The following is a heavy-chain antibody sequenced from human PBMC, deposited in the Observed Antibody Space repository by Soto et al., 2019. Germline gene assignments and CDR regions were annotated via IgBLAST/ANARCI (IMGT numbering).Heavy chain of an antibody. D-gene: IGHD6-13*01. CDR1: GYTFTSYD. CDR2: MNPNSGNT. J-gene: IGHJ4*02. CDR3: ARETRIAAAGTGY. V-gene: IGHV1-8*01. Sequence: ASVKVSCKASGYTFTSYDINWVRQATGQGLEWMGWMNPNSGNTGYAQKFQGRVTMTRNTSISTAYMELSSLRSEDAAVYYCARETRIAAAGTGYWGQGTLVTVSS.